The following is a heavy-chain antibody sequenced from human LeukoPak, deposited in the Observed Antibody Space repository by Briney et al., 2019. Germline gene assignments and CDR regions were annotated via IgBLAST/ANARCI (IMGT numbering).Heavy chain of an antibody. CDR1: GFTFSDYG. D-gene: IGHD6-19*01. J-gene: IGHJ4*02. CDR2: IHFDARDK. V-gene: IGHV3-30*02. CDR3: ARLRHSRDSSGFTADY. Sequence: GGSLRLSCAASGFTFSDYGMQWVRQAPGKGLQWVAFIHFDARDKYHADSVKGRFTISRDDSTNTLFLLMNSLRIEDTATYYCARLRHSRDSSGFTADYWGQGALVTVSS.